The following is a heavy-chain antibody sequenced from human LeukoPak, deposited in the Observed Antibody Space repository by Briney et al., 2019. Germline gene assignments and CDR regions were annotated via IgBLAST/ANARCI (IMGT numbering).Heavy chain of an antibody. Sequence: PSETLSLTCTVSGGSISSGDYYWSWIRQHPGKGLEWIGYIYYSGSTYYNPSLKSRVTISVDTSKNQFSLKPSSVTAADTAVYYCASGLYGQLYYDFWSGYPPGFDYWGQGTLVTVSS. V-gene: IGHV4-31*03. CDR1: GGSISSGDYY. CDR3: ASGLYGQLYYDFWSGYPPGFDY. D-gene: IGHD3-3*01. CDR2: IYYSGST. J-gene: IGHJ4*02.